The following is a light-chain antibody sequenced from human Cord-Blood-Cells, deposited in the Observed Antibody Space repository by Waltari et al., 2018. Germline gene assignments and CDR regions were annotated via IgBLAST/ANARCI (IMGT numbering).Light chain of an antibody. CDR1: QSISSY. CDR3: QQSYSTPFT. CDR2: AAS. Sequence: DIQMTQSPSSLSASVGDRVTITCRASQSISSYLNWYQQKPGKAPKLLSYAASSLQSGVPSRFSGSGSGTDFTRTISSLQPEDFATYYCQQSYSTPFTFGPGTKVDIK. J-gene: IGKJ3*01. V-gene: IGKV1-39*01.